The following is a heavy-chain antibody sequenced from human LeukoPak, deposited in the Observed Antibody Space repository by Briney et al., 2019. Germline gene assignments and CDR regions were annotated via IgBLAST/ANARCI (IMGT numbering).Heavy chain of an antibody. V-gene: IGHV3-23*01. J-gene: IGHJ6*02. Sequence: GGSLRLSCAASGFTFSTYAMSWVRQAPGQGLEWVSTIRNSGADTYYLDSVEGRFTISRDNSKNTLYLQMYSLRPEDTSVYYCATSRYWATYGLALDLWGQGTTVTVSS. CDR3: ATSRYWATYGLALDL. D-gene: IGHD5-12*01. CDR1: GFTFSTYA. CDR2: IRNSGADT.